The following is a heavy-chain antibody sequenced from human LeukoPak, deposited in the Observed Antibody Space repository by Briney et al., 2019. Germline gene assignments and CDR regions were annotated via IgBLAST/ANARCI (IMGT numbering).Heavy chain of an antibody. CDR3: VRESYFGGSIGGFDY. D-gene: IGHD2-21*01. V-gene: IGHV3-30*03. CDR2: VSSDGGTK. J-gene: IGHJ4*02. Sequence: LPGGSLRLSCTASKFTFSNYGMQWVRQAPGKGLEWVAVVSSDGGTKYYADSVKGRFTTSRDNSRNTLFLQMNSLGAEDTAVYYCVRESYFGGSIGGFDYLGQGTLVTVST. CDR1: KFTFSNYG.